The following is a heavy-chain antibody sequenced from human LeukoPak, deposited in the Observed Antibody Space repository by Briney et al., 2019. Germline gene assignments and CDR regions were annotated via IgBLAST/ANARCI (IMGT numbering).Heavy chain of an antibody. D-gene: IGHD1-14*01. J-gene: IGHJ6*03. CDR2: IYYSGST. V-gene: IGHV4-59*01. Sequence: SETLSLTCTVSGDYISNSYWSWIRQPPGKGLEWIGYIYYSGSTNYNPSLKSRVTISVDTSKNQFSLKLSSVTAADTAVYYCARASEDYYYYYMDVWGKGTTVTISS. CDR3: ARASEDYYYYYMDV. CDR1: GDYISNSY.